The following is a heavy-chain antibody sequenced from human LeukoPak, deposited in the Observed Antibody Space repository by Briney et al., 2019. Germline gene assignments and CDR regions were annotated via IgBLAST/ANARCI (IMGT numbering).Heavy chain of an antibody. CDR2: ISYDGSNK. CDR3: ARDLSWFGELFDYYGMDV. CDR1: GFTFSSYG. Sequence: GGSLRLSCAASGFTFSSYGMHWVRQAPGKGLEWVAVISYDGSNKYYADSVKGRFTISRDNSKNTLYLQMNSLRAEDTAVYYCARDLSWFGELFDYYGMDVWGQGTTVTVSS. V-gene: IGHV3-30*03. J-gene: IGHJ6*02. D-gene: IGHD3-10*01.